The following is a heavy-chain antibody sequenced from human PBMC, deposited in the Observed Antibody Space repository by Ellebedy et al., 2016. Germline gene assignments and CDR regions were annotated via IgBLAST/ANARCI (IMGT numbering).Heavy chain of an antibody. D-gene: IGHD2-15*01. CDR2: IYHSGST. Sequence: SETLSLTXPVSGGSISSGGYSWSWILQPPGKGLEWIGYIYHSGSTYYNPSLKSRVTISVDRSKNQFSLKLSSVTAADTAVYYCARVVVAATGDDAFDIWGQGTMVTVSS. J-gene: IGHJ3*02. V-gene: IGHV4-30-2*01. CDR1: GGSISSGGYS. CDR3: ARVVVAATGDDAFDI.